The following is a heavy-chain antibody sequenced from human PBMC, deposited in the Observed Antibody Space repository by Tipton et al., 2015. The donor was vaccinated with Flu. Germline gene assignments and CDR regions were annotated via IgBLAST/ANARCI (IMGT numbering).Heavy chain of an antibody. D-gene: IGHD4-11*01. Sequence: TLSLTCTVSGYSMRSDYFWGWIRQPPGKGLEWIGNIHYSGSPHYNPSLKSRVTISIDTSKHQFSLRLRSVTAADTAVYYCARRDYGNYVSEPKNWFHPWGQGALVTVSP. V-gene: IGHV4-38-2*02. CDR1: GYSMRSDYF. CDR2: IHYSGSP. CDR3: ARRDYGNYVSEPKNWFHP. J-gene: IGHJ5*02.